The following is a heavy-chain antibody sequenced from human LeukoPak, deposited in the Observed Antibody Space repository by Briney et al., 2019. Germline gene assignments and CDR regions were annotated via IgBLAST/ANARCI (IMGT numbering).Heavy chain of an antibody. CDR2: IIPMFGTA. J-gene: IGHJ3*02. Sequence: SVKVSCKASGGTFSSYAISWVRQAPGQGPEWMGGIIPMFGTANYAQKFQGRVTITADESTSTAYMELSSLRSEDTAVYYCAGDIVVVVAATGLSAFDIWGQGTMVTVSS. D-gene: IGHD2-15*01. CDR3: AGDIVVVVAATGLSAFDI. V-gene: IGHV1-69*13. CDR1: GGTFSSYA.